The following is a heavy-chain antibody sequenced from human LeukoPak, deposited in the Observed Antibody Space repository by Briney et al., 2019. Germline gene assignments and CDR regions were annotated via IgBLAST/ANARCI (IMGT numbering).Heavy chain of an antibody. CDR2: IIPILGIA. CDR3: ARDPRFYGSGRTTHKGYYYYGMDV. D-gene: IGHD3-10*01. CDR1: GGTFSSYA. V-gene: IGHV1-69*04. J-gene: IGHJ6*02. Sequence: SVKVSCKASGGTFSSYAISWVRQAPGQGLEWMGRIIPILGIANYAQKFQGRVTITADKSTSTAYMELSSLRSEDTAVYYCARDPRFYGSGRTTHKGYYYYGMDVWGQGTTVTVSS.